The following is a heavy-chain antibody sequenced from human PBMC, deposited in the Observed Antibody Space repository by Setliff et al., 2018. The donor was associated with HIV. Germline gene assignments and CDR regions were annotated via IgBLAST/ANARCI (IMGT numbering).Heavy chain of an antibody. D-gene: IGHD2-8*01. J-gene: IGHJ4*02. CDR3: VKVAYCTNGVCYHYFGS. V-gene: IGHV3-23*01. CDR2: ISGSSGGT. CDR1: GFTFSNYA. Sequence: PGGSLRLSCAVSGFTFSNYAMSWVRQAPGKGLEWVSLISGSSGGTYYADSVMGRFTISRDNSKNTLYLQMNSLRAEDTAVYYCVKVAYCTNGVCYHYFGSWGQGTLVTVSS.